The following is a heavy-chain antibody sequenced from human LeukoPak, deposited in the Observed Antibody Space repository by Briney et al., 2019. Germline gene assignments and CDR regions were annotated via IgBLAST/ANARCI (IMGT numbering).Heavy chain of an antibody. D-gene: IGHD3-3*01. Sequence: ASVKVSCKASGYTFTSYGISWLRQAPGQGLEWMGWISAYNGNTNYAQKLQGRVTMTTDTSTSTAYMELRSLRSDDTAVYYCARDSRSGYGDYYGMDVWGQGTTVTVSS. CDR3: ARDSRSGYGDYYGMDV. V-gene: IGHV1-18*01. CDR1: GYTFTSYG. CDR2: ISAYNGNT. J-gene: IGHJ6*02.